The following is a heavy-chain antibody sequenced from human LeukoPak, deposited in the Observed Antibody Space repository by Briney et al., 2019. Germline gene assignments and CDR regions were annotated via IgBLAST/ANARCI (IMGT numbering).Heavy chain of an antibody. D-gene: IGHD3-10*01. J-gene: IGHJ4*02. CDR1: GFTFSSYA. V-gene: IGHV3-64*04. Sequence: PGGSLRLSCSASGFTFSSYAMHWVRQAPGKGLEYVSAISSNGGSTYYADSVKGRFTISRDNSKNTLYLQMNSLRAEDTAVYYCASAPYGSGTFLDYWGQGTLVTVSS. CDR2: ISSNGGST. CDR3: ASAPYGSGTFLDY.